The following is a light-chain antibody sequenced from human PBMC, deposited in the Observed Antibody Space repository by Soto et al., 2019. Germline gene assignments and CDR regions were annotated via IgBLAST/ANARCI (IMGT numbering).Light chain of an antibody. CDR2: EGF. J-gene: IGLJ2*01. CDR1: SSDVGGSGL. CDR3: CSYAGRSTWDVV. V-gene: IGLV2-23*01. Sequence: QSALTQPASVSGSPAQSITISRTGSSSDVGGSGLVSWYQFHPGKAPKLLIFEGFKRPSGVSNRFSGSKSGSTASLTISGLQTEDEADYYSCSYAGRSTWDVVFGGGTKLTVL.